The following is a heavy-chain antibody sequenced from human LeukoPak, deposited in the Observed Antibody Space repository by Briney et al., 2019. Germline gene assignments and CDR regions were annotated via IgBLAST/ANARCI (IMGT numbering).Heavy chain of an antibody. CDR2: IYHSGGT. D-gene: IGHD6-13*01. CDR3: ARGVAVADGMDV. CDR1: GASISSGGYS. Sequence: SETLSLTCVVSGASISSGGYSWSWIRQPPGKGLEWIGCIYHSGGTHYNPSLKSRVTMSVDTSKNQFSLKLSSVTAADTAVYYCARGVAVADGMDVWGQGTTVTVSS. J-gene: IGHJ6*02. V-gene: IGHV4-30-2*01.